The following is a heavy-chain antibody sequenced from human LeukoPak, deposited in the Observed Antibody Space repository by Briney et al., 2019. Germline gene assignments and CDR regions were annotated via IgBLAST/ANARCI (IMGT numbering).Heavy chain of an antibody. Sequence: ASVKVSCKASGYTFTSYGISWVRQAPGQGLEWMGWISAYNGNTNYAQKLQGRVTMTTDTSISTAYMELSRLRSDDTAVYYCAGLGRITVTADYWGQGTLVTVSS. D-gene: IGHD4-17*01. CDR1: GYTFTSYG. CDR2: ISAYNGNT. J-gene: IGHJ4*02. CDR3: AGLGRITVTADY. V-gene: IGHV1-18*01.